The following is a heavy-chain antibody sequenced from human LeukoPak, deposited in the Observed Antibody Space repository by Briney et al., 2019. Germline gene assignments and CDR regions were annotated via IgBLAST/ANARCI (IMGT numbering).Heavy chain of an antibody. J-gene: IGHJ4*02. Sequence: PGGSLRLSCAASGFTFSSYGMHWVRQAPGEGLEWVAFIRYDGSNKYYADSVKGRFTISRDNSKNTLYLQMNSLRAEDTAVYYCAKDITVSGYELDYWGQGTLVTVSS. D-gene: IGHD5-12*01. CDR1: GFTFSSYG. CDR3: AKDITVSGYELDY. CDR2: IRYDGSNK. V-gene: IGHV3-30*02.